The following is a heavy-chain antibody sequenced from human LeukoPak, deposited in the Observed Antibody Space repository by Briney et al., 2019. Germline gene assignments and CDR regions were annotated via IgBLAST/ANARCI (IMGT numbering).Heavy chain of an antibody. CDR2: ISGSGGST. CDR1: GFTFSSYA. J-gene: IGHJ4*02. CDR3: AKGPYYYDSSGYYDY. V-gene: IGHV3-23*01. D-gene: IGHD3-22*01. Sequence: PGGSLRLSCAASGFTFSSYAMSWVRQAPGKGLEWVSAISGSGGSTYYADSVKGRFTISRDNSKNTLYPQMNSLRAEDTAIYYCAKGPYYYDSSGYYDYWGQGTLVTVSS.